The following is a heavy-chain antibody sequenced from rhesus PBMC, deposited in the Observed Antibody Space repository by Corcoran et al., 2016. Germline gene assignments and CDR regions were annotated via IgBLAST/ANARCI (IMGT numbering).Heavy chain of an antibody. CDR2: IYGSSGST. J-gene: IGHJ4*01. Sequence: QVQLQESGPGVVKPSETLSLTCAVSGGSISSNYWRWLRAPPGKGLGGIGYIYGSSGSTYYNPSLKSRVTISTDPSKNQFSLKLSSVTGADTAVYYCARDSGIWNDDYFDYWGQGVLSTVSS. CDR1: GGSISSNY. D-gene: IGHD6-25*01. V-gene: IGHV4-165*01. CDR3: ARDSGIWNDDYFDY.